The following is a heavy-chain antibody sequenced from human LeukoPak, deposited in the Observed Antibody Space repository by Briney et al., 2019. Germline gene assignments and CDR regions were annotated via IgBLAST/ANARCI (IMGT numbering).Heavy chain of an antibody. CDR3: AKDWSLGYGCLDY. D-gene: IGHD5-12*01. V-gene: IGHV3-33*06. CDR1: GFTFTKFG. J-gene: IGHJ4*02. CDR2: VWNDGSKN. Sequence: PGGSLRLSCAASGFTFTKFGMHWVRQTPGKGLEWVALVWNDGSKNYYADSVKGRFTISRDNSKDTLYLLPNSLRAEDTAVYYCAKDWSLGYGCLDYWGQGTLVTVSS.